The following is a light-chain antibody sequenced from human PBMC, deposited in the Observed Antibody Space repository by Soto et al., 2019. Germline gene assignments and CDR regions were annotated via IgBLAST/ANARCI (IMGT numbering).Light chain of an antibody. CDR2: GAS. CDR3: PQYGSSPWT. CDR1: QSVSSSY. J-gene: IGKJ1*01. Sequence: EIVLTQSPGTLSLSPGEIATLSCRASQSVSSSYLAWYQQKPGQAPRLLIYGASSRATGIPDRFSGSGSGTDFTLTISRLEPEDFAVYYFPQYGSSPWTFGQGTKVEIK. V-gene: IGKV3-20*01.